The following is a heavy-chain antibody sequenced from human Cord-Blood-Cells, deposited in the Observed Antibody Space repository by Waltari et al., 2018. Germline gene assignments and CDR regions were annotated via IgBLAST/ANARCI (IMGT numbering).Heavy chain of an antibody. V-gene: IGHV1-8*03. D-gene: IGHD6-13*01. Sequence: QVQLVQSGAEVKKPGASVNVSCKASGYTFTSYDINWVRQATGQGLEWMGWINPNSGNTGYAQKFQGRCTITRNTSISTAYMELSSLRSEDTAVYYCARPGSSWYAFDIWGQGTMVTVSS. CDR3: ARPGSSWYAFDI. J-gene: IGHJ3*02. CDR1: GYTFTSYD. CDR2: INPNSGNT.